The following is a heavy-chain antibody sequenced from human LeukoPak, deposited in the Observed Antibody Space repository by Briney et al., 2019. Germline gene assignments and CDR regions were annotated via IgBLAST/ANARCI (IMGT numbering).Heavy chain of an antibody. J-gene: IGHJ3*02. CDR1: GFTFSDYY. Sequence: GGSLRLSCAASGFTFSDYYMSWIRQAPGKGLEWVSYISSSGSTIYYADSVKGRFTISRDNGKNSLYLQLNSLKAEDTALYYCARYYDPTVGDAFDIWGQGTMVTVSP. D-gene: IGHD3-16*01. V-gene: IGHV3-11*04. CDR2: ISSSGSTI. CDR3: ARYYDPTVGDAFDI.